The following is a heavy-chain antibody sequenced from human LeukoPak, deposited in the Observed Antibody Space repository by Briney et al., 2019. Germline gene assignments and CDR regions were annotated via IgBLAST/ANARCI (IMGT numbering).Heavy chain of an antibody. D-gene: IGHD3-10*01. CDR2: IYHSGST. CDR1: GGSISSSNW. Sequence: SGTLSLTCAVSGGSISSSNWWSWVRQPPGKGLEWIGEIYHSGSTNYNPSLKSRVTISVDKSKNQFSLKLSSVTAADTAVYYCARGRYYGSGSPMAPHWFDPWGQGTLVTVSS. J-gene: IGHJ5*02. V-gene: IGHV4-4*02. CDR3: ARGRYYGSGSPMAPHWFDP.